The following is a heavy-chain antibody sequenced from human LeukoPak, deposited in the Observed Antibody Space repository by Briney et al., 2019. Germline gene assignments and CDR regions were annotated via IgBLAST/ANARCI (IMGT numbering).Heavy chain of an antibody. CDR2: IYYSGST. V-gene: IGHV4-39*01. J-gene: IGHJ4*02. CDR1: GGSISSSTYY. D-gene: IGHD5-18*01. CDR3: ARNTSWIQLWPTGAFFHY. Sequence: PSETLSLTCIVSGGSISSSTYYWGWIRQPPGKGLEWIGSIYYSGSTYYNPPLKSRVTISVDTSKKQFSLKLSSVTAADTAVYYCARNTSWIQLWPTGAFFHYWGPGTLVTVSS.